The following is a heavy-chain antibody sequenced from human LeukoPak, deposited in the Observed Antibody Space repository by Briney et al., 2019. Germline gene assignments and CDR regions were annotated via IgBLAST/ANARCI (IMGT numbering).Heavy chain of an antibody. CDR3: ASGGSGSYGVY. J-gene: IGHJ4*02. CDR2: IKEDGSDK. V-gene: IGHV3-7*02. CDR1: GLTFSNYW. Sequence: GGSLRLSCAASGLTFSNYWMSWIRQAPGKGLEWVANIKEDGSDKYYVESVKGRFTISRDNAKNSLYLQMNSLRAEDTAVYYCASGGSGSYGVYWGQGTLVTVSS. D-gene: IGHD3-10*01.